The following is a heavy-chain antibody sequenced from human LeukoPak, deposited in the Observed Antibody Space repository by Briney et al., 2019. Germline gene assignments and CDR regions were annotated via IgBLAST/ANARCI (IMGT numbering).Heavy chain of an antibody. Sequence: PGGSLRLSCAASGFTFSSYAVSWVRQAPGKGLEWVSSISGSGGSTYSADSVKGRFTISGDNSKNTLYLQMNSLRAEDTALYYCAKDRSCTNDICHGDFDSWGQGTLVTVSS. D-gene: IGHD2-8*01. V-gene: IGHV3-23*01. CDR3: AKDRSCTNDICHGDFDS. J-gene: IGHJ4*02. CDR1: GFTFSSYA. CDR2: ISGSGGST.